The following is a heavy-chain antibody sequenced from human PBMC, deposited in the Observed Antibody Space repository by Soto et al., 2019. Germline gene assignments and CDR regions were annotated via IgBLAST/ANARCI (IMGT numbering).Heavy chain of an antibody. CDR2: IYYSGST. CDR3: ARDRGWSGYPTPDKTQGYYYYMDV. Sequence: SETLSLTCTVSGGSISSGGYYWSWIRQHPGKGLEWIGYIYYSGSTYYNPSLKSRVTISVDTSKNQFSLKLSSVTAADTAVYYCARDRGWSGYPTPDKTQGYYYYMDVWGKGTTVTVSS. J-gene: IGHJ6*03. D-gene: IGHD3-3*01. CDR1: GGSISSGGYY. V-gene: IGHV4-31*03.